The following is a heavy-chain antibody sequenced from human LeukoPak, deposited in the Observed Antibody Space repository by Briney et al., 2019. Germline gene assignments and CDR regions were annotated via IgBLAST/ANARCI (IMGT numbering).Heavy chain of an antibody. CDR1: GGSISSYY. CDR2: IYTSGST. CDR3: AKTPWFDP. V-gene: IGHV4-4*09. J-gene: IGHJ5*02. Sequence: SETLSLTCTVSGGSISSYYWSWIRQPPGKGLEWIGYIYTSGSTNYNPSLKSRVTISVDTSKNQFSLKLSAVTAADTTVYYCAKTPWFDPWGQGTLVTVSS.